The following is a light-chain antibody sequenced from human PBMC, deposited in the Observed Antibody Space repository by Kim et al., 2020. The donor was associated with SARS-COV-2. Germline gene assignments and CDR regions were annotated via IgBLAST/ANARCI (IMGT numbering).Light chain of an antibody. CDR3: AAWDDSLNGVV. Sequence: GQRVTISCPGSSSNIGSNTLNWYQQPPGTAPKLLIYSHNQRPSGVPDRFSGSKSGTSASLAISGLQSEDEADYYCAAWDDSLNGVVFGGGTKLTVL. J-gene: IGLJ2*01. CDR2: SHN. CDR1: SSNIGSNT. V-gene: IGLV1-44*01.